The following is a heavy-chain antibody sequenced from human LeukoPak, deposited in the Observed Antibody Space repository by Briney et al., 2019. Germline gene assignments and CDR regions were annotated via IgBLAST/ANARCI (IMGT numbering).Heavy chain of an antibody. V-gene: IGHV4-30-4*01. CDR1: GVSINSGDYI. Sequence: SQTLSLTCTVSGVSINSGDYIWTWIRQPPGKGLEWIGRFHHGDSPSYNPSLQSRVTISEDTSKNQFSLNLRSVTDADTAVYYCARGLPSDKIDYWGQGTLVTVS. J-gene: IGHJ4*02. CDR2: FHHGDSP. CDR3: ARGLPSDKIDY. D-gene: IGHD2-15*01.